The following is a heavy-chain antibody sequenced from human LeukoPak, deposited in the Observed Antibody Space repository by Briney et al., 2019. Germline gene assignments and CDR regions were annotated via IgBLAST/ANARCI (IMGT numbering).Heavy chain of an antibody. Sequence: SQTLSLTCAISGDSVSSNSAAWNWIRQSPSRGLEWPGRTYYRSKWYNDYAVSVKSRITINPDTSKNQFSLQLNSVTPEDTAVYYCARGTAVAGSGNNWFDPWGQGTLVTVSS. CDR3: ARGTAVAGSGNNWFDP. V-gene: IGHV6-1*01. D-gene: IGHD6-19*01. CDR2: TYYRSKWYN. J-gene: IGHJ5*02. CDR1: GDSVSSNSAA.